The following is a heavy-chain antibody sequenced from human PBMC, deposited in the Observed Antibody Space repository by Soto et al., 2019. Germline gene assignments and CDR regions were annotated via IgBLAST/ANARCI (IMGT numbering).Heavy chain of an antibody. Sequence: SETLSLTCTVSGGSISSYYWSWIRQPPGKGLEWIGYIYYSGSTNYNPSLKSRVTISVDTSKNQFSLKLSSVTAADTAVYYCARGLLGYCSGGSCLDYFDYWGQGTLVTVSS. V-gene: IGHV4-59*01. CDR3: ARGLLGYCSGGSCLDYFDY. CDR1: GGSISSYY. CDR2: IYYSGST. D-gene: IGHD2-15*01. J-gene: IGHJ4*02.